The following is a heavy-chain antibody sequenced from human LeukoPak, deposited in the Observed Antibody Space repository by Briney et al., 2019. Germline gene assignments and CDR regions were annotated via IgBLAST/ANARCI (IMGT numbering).Heavy chain of an antibody. D-gene: IGHD3-10*01. CDR1: GGTFSSYA. CDR3: ATEGGGLVRGVGLDY. Sequence: ASVKVSCKASGGTFSSYAISWVRQAPGQGLEWMGGIIPIFGTANYAQKFQGRVTITTDESTSTAYMELSSLRSEDTAVYYCATEGGGLVRGVGLDYWGQGTLVTVSS. CDR2: IIPIFGTA. J-gene: IGHJ4*02. V-gene: IGHV1-69*05.